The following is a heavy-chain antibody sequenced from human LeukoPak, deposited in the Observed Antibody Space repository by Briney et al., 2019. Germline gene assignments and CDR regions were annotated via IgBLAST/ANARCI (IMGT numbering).Heavy chain of an antibody. V-gene: IGHV1-2*02. D-gene: IGHD2-2*01. J-gene: IGHJ4*02. CDR1: RNIFTGYF. CDR2: INPKNGGT. CDR3: AREPPYTGHCDITTCDVSRFDL. Sequence: ASVKVSCKASRNIFTGYFIHWVRQAPGQGLEWMGWINPKNGGTNPAEKFQGRVTMTRDTSLSTAFMELTGLTSDDTAVYFCAREPPYTGHCDITTCDVSRFDLWGQGTLVTASS.